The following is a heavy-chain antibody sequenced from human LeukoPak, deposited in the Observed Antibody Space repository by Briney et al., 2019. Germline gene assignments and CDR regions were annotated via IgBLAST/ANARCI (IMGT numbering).Heavy chain of an antibody. CDR3: VLAAAGTSGDWFDP. CDR2: IYYNGNT. J-gene: IGHJ5*02. V-gene: IGHV4-39*07. Sequence: SETLSLTCTVSGGSISSSSTYQWGWIRQPPGKGLEWIGSIYYNGNTYYSPSLKSRVTISVDKSKNQFSLKLSSVTAADTAVYYCVLAAAGTSGDWFDPWGQGTLVTVSS. CDR1: GGSISSSSTYQ. D-gene: IGHD6-13*01.